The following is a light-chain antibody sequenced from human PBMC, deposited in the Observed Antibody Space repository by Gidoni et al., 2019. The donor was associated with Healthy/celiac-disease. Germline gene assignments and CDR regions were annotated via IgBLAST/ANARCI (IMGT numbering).Light chain of an antibody. CDR3: QSYDSSLSVWV. CDR2: GNS. J-gene: IGLJ3*02. Sequence: QSVLPQPSSVSGAPGQRVTISCTGRSSNIGAGYDFHWYQLLQGTPPKLLIYGNSNRPSAVPDRFSGSKSGTSASLAITGLQAEYEADYYCQSYDSSLSVWVFGGGTKLTVL. CDR1: SSNIGAGYD. V-gene: IGLV1-40*01.